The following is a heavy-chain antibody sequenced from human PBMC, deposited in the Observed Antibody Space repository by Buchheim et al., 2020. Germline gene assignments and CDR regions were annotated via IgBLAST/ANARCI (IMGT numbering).Heavy chain of an antibody. CDR2: IYYSGST. Sequence: QVQLQESGPGLVKPSQTLSLTCTVSGGSISSGGYYWNWIRQHPGKGLEWIGYIYYSGSTYYNPSLKSRVTISVDTSKNQFSLKLSSVTAADTAVYYCAREGDRFYYDSSGYALAHFDYWGQGTL. J-gene: IGHJ4*02. CDR3: AREGDRFYYDSSGYALAHFDY. V-gene: IGHV4-31*03. CDR1: GGSISSGGYY. D-gene: IGHD3-22*01.